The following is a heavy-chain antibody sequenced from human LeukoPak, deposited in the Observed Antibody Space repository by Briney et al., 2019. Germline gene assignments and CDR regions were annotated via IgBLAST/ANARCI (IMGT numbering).Heavy chain of an antibody. Sequence: PNIVGTIYAQTFQGRVTMTRDTSISTAYMELSRLRSDDTAVYYCARGRITMVRGATAPGYWGQGTLVTVSS. CDR3: ARGRITMVRGATAPGY. V-gene: IGHV1-2*02. D-gene: IGHD3-10*01. J-gene: IGHJ4*02. CDR2: PNIVGT.